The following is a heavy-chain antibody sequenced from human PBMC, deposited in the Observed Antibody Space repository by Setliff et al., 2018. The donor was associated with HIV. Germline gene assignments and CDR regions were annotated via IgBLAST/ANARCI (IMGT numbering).Heavy chain of an antibody. CDR3: AKDAAPRKLWLTRNAFDM. Sequence: QPGGSLRLSCVVSGLTFSNYGLHWVRQAPGKGLEWVAFIRYDGVNKYYVDSAKGRFTISRDDSENTVYLQMNSLRPEDTAVYYCAKDAAPRKLWLTRNAFDMWGQGTKVTVSS. CDR2: IRYDGVNK. V-gene: IGHV3-30*02. CDR1: GLTFSNYG. J-gene: IGHJ3*02. D-gene: IGHD5-18*01.